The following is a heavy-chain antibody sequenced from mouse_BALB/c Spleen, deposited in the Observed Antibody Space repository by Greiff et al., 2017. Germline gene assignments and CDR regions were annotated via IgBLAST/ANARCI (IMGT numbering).Heavy chain of an antibody. Sequence: EVMLVESGGGLVQPGGSLKLSCAASGFTFSSYTMSWVRQTPEKRLEWVAYISNGCGSTYYPDTVKGRFTISRDNAKNTLYLQMSSLKSEDTAMYYCARHPVYYDYDYYAMDYWGQGTSVTVSA. CDR3: ARHPVYYDYDYYAMDY. D-gene: IGHD2-4*01. J-gene: IGHJ4*01. CDR2: ISNGCGST. CDR1: GFTFSSYT. V-gene: IGHV5-12-2*01.